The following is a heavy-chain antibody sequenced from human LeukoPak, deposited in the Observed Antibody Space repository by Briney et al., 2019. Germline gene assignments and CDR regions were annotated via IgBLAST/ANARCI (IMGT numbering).Heavy chain of an antibody. Sequence: SETLSLTCTVSGGSISSYYWSWIRQPPGKGLEWIGEIYHSGSTNYSPSLKSRVTISVDKSKTQFSLKLSSVTAADTAVYYCARDKWEPRYAFDIWGQGTMVTVSS. V-gene: IGHV4-59*12. J-gene: IGHJ3*02. CDR1: GGSISSYY. D-gene: IGHD1-26*01. CDR3: ARDKWEPRYAFDI. CDR2: IYHSGST.